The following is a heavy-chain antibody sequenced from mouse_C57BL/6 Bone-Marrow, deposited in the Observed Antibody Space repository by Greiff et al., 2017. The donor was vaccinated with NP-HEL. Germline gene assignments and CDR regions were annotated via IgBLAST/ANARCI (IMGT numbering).Heavy chain of an antibody. D-gene: IGHD2-3*01. CDR1: GFTFSDYG. Sequence: EVKLVESGGGLVKPGGSLSLSCAASGFTFSDYGMHWVRQAPEKGLEWVAYISSGSSTFYYAYTVKGRFTISRDNANNPLILQMTSLRSEDTAMYYCARRWLRDFDYGGKGTTLTVAS. J-gene: IGHJ2*01. V-gene: IGHV5-17*01. CDR2: ISSGSSTF. CDR3: ARRWLRDFDY.